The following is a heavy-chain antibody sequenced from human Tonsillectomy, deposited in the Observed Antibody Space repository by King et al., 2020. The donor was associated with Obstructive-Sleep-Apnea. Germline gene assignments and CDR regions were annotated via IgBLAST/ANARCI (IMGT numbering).Heavy chain of an antibody. D-gene: IGHD2-2*01. V-gene: IGHV4-31*03. Sequence: VQLQESGPGLVKPSQTLSLTCTVSGGSSSSGGYYWRWSRQHPGRGLEWMGYIYYNGTTYHNPSLKGRVTMSVDTSKNQFSLKVRSVTAAEPAVYYCARDNEANGSGTSCSSAPYYYFGMAVWGQATTVTVSS. J-gene: IGHJ6*02. CDR1: GGSSSSGGYY. CDR2: IYYNGTT. CDR3: ARDNEANGSGTSCSSAPYYYFGMAV.